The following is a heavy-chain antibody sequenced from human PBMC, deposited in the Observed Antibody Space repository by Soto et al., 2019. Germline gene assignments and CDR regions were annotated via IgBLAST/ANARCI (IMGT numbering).Heavy chain of an antibody. CDR1: GGSIYRSGYY. CDR2: IDYNGVT. CDR3: GKVLIGATGHTDSDS. V-gene: IGHV4-39*01. J-gene: IGHJ4*02. Sequence: ASETLSLTCTVSGGSIYRSGYYWGRIRQPPGRGLEWIGNIDYNGVTYSNPSLKSRVTISRDTSKNQFSLKLTSVTAADTALYYCGKVLIGATGHTDSDSWGPGTLVTVSS. D-gene: IGHD2-15*01.